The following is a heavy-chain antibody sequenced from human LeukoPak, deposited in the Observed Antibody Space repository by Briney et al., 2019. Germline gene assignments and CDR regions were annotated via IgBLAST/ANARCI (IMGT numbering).Heavy chain of an antibody. J-gene: IGHJ6*03. D-gene: IGHD2-2*01. CDR2: ISSSSSYI. V-gene: IGHV3-21*01. Sequence: GGSLRLSCTASGFTFSNYDMTWVRQAPGKGLEWVSSISSSSSYIYYADSVKGRFTISRDNAENSLYLQMNSLRAEDTAVYYCARGCSSTSCYGHYMDVWGKGTTVTVSS. CDR1: GFTFSNYD. CDR3: ARGCSSTSCYGHYMDV.